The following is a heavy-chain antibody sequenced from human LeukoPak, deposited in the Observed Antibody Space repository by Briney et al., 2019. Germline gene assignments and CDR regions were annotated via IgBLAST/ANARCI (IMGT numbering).Heavy chain of an antibody. V-gene: IGHV1-69*04. J-gene: IGHJ5*02. CDR1: GGTFSSYA. CDR3: ARVGYCSSSSCLMAFDH. Sequence: EASVKVSCKASGGTFSSYAISWVRQAPGQGLEWMGRIIPILGIANYAQKFQGRVTITADKSTSTAYMELSSLRSEDTAVYYCARVGYCSSSSCLMAFDHWGQGTLVTVSS. D-gene: IGHD2-15*01. CDR2: IIPILGIA.